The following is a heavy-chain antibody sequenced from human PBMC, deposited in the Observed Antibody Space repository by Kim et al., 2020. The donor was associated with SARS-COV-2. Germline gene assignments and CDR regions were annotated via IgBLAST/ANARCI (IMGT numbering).Heavy chain of an antibody. J-gene: IGHJ4*02. Sequence: TYYADSVKGRFTISRDNSKNTLYLQMNSLRAEDTAVYYCARDSGSYLLDYWGQGTLVTVSS. CDR2: T. V-gene: IGHV3-53*01. D-gene: IGHD1-26*01. CDR3: ARDSGSYLLDY.